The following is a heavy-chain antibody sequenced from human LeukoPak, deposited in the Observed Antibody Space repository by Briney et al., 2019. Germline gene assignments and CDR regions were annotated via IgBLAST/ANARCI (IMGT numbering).Heavy chain of an antibody. V-gene: IGHV3-49*03. CDR1: GFTFADYA. D-gene: IGHD3-3*01. CDR3: VRTIFDPVITYHYMDV. Sequence: GGSLRLSCATSGFTFADYAMVWFRQAPGKGLEWLCFIRSKSFGEIILYSPSLKGRFTISRDDYKSIAYLQMNSLRAEDTAVYYCVRTIFDPVITYHYMDVWGKGTTVTVSS. CDR2: IRSKSFGEII. J-gene: IGHJ6*03.